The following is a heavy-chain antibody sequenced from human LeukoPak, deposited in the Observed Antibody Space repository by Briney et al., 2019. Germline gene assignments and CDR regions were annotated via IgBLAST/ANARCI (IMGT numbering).Heavy chain of an antibody. CDR3: ARDLAPYLGWFFDY. V-gene: IGHV1-2*02. CDR1: GGTFSSYA. J-gene: IGHJ4*02. CDR2: INPNSGGT. D-gene: IGHD3-9*01. Sequence: ASVKVSCKASGGTFSSYAISWVRQAPGQGLEWMGWINPNSGGTNYAQKFQGRVTMTRDTSISTAYMELSRLRSDDTAVYYCARDLAPYLGWFFDYWGQGTLVTVSS.